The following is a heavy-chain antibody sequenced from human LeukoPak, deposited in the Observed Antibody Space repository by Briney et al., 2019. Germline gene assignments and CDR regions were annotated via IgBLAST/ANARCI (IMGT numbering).Heavy chain of an antibody. CDR1: AYTFTDYY. V-gene: IGHV1-2*02. D-gene: IGHD5/OR15-5a*01. J-gene: IGHJ3*02. CDR2: INPNSGVT. CDR3: ARVLRSTDVFDM. Sequence: ASVKVSCKASAYTFTDYYMHWVRQAPGQGLEWMGWINPNSGVTNYAQKFLGRVTMTRDASISTAYMELSRLRSDDTAVYYCARVLRSTDVFDMWGQGTMVTVSS.